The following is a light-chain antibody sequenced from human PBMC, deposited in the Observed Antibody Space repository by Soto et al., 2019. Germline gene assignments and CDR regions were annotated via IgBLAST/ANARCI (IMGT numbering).Light chain of an antibody. CDR2: EVT. CDR1: STDVGAYNY. Sequence: QSALTQPASVSGSPGQSITISCTGSSTDVGAYNYVSWYQQYPGQAPNLLIYEVTKRPSGVSDHFSGSKSGNTASLTISGLQAEDEADYYCCSYAGSSTLVFGGGTKVTVL. J-gene: IGLJ3*02. V-gene: IGLV2-23*02. CDR3: CSYAGSSTLV.